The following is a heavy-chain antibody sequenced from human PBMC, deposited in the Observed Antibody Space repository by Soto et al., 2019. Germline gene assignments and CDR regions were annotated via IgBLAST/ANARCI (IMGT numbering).Heavy chain of an antibody. D-gene: IGHD6-13*01. CDR3: ARVFSDSSSFFDP. J-gene: IGHJ5*02. CDR1: GGSISSGNYY. CDR2: VYYSGST. V-gene: IGHV4-31*03. Sequence: SETLSLTCTVSGGSISSGNYYWSWIRQHPGKGLEWIGYVYYSGSTSYNPSLKSRVTISVDTSKNHFSLKLSSVTAADTAVYYCARVFSDSSSFFDPWGQGTLVTVSS.